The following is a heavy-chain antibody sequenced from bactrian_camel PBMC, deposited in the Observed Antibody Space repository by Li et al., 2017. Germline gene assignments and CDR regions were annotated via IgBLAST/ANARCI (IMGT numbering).Heavy chain of an antibody. CDR2: ISPGGGSI. CDR1: GFNFGSYA. V-gene: IGHV3S40*01. D-gene: IGHD1*01. Sequence: VQLVESGGDLVKPGGSLRLSCAASGFNFGSYAMTWVRQPPGKGLEWLSVISPGGGSIFYADSVKGRFTISRDDAKNTLYLRMNSLKPEDTGMYYCAADRWTIGDCSGQDQYAYWGQGTQVTVS. J-gene: IGHJ4*01. CDR3: AADRWTIGDCSGQDQYAY.